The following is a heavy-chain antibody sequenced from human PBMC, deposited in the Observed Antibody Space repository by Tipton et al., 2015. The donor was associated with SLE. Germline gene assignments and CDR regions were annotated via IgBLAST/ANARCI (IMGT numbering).Heavy chain of an antibody. CDR2: ISYTGST. V-gene: IGHV4-59*01. CDR1: GGSISNYY. CDR3: ATGEVVVVPGATPYFYYHAMDV. Sequence: TLSLTCTVSGGSISNYYWSWIWQPPGKGLEWIGCISYTGSTNYNPSLKSRVTISVDTSKNQFSLKLTSVTAADTALYYCATGEVVVVPGATPYFYYHAMDVWGQGTTVTVSS. J-gene: IGHJ6*02. D-gene: IGHD2-2*01.